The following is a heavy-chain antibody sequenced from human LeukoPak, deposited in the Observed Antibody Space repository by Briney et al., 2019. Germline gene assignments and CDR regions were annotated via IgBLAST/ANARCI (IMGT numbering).Heavy chain of an antibody. Sequence: SVKVSCKASGGPFSSYAISWVRQAPGQGLEWMGRIIPILGIANYAQKFQGRVTITADKSTSTAYMELSSLRSEDTAVYYCARGRLWAPPLSSFGYWGQGTLVTVSS. CDR3: ARGRLWAPPLSSFGY. V-gene: IGHV1-69*04. CDR1: GGPFSSYA. CDR2: IIPILGIA. D-gene: IGHD3-16*01. J-gene: IGHJ4*02.